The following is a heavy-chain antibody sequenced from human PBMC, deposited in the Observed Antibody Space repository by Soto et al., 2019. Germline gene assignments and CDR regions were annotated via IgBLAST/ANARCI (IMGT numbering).Heavy chain of an antibody. CDR3: TTFLPAAIYYYYYYMDV. Sequence: GSLRLSCAASGFTFSNAWMSWVRQAPGKGLEWVGRIKSKTDGGTTDYAAPVKGRFTISRDDSKNTLYLQMNSLKTEDTAVYYCTTFLPAAIYYYYYYMDVWGKGTTVTVSS. CDR1: GFTFSNAW. J-gene: IGHJ6*03. V-gene: IGHV3-15*01. D-gene: IGHD2-2*01. CDR2: IKSKTDGGTT.